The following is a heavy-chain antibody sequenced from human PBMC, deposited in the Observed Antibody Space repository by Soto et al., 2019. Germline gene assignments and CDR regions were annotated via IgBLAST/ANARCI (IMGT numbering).Heavy chain of an antibody. CDR2: IYYSGST. V-gene: IGHV4-61*01. CDR1: GGSVSSGRDY. D-gene: IGHD5-18*01. Sequence: XAILSLTCTVSGGSVSSGRDYWSWIRQPPGKGLEWIGYIYYSGSTNYNPSLKSRVTISVDTSKNQFSLKLSSVTAADTAVYYCATADTLEQFDPWGQRTLVTVSS. J-gene: IGHJ5*02. CDR3: ATADTLEQFDP.